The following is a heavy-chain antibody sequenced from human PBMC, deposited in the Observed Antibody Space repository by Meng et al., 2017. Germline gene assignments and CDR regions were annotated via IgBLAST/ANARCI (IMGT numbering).Heavy chain of an antibody. Sequence: GRVVLSGAEVKKPGASVKVSCKASGYTFTGYYMHWVRQAPGQGLEWMGRINPNSGGTNYAQKFQGRVTMTRDTSISTAYMELSRLRSDDTAVYYCTRDEDISAAGKLFGDYWGQGTLVTVSS. D-gene: IGHD6-25*01. V-gene: IGHV1-2*06. CDR3: TRDEDISAAGKLFGDY. CDR1: GYTFTGYY. J-gene: IGHJ4*02. CDR2: INPNSGGT.